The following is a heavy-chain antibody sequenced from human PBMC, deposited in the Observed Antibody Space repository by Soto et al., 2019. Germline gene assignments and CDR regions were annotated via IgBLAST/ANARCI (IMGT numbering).Heavy chain of an antibody. J-gene: IGHJ6*02. D-gene: IGHD3-22*01. CDR3: ARDLVSMTNTKIDYYYYYGLDV. CDR1: GDSVSSNSAA. Sequence: PSQTLSLTCAISGDSVSSNSAAWNWIRQSPSRGLEWLGRTYYRSKWYNDYAVSVKSRITINPDTSKNQFSLQLNSVTPEDTAVYYCARDLVSMTNTKIDYYYYYGLDVWGQGTTVTVSS. V-gene: IGHV6-1*01. CDR2: TYYRSKWYN.